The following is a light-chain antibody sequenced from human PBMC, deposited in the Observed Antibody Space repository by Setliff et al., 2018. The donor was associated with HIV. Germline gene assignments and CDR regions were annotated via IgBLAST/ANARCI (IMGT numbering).Light chain of an antibody. Sequence: QSVLTQASSTSGTPGQRVTISCSGSISNIGNNNVYWYRQTPGAAPQLLIYRNNQRPSGVPARFSCSKSGTSASLAISGLRSEDDGVYSCATWDYTVSGRIFGGGTQLTVL. V-gene: IGLV1-47*01. J-gene: IGLJ2*01. CDR1: ISNIGNNN. CDR2: RNN. CDR3: ATWDYTVSGRI.